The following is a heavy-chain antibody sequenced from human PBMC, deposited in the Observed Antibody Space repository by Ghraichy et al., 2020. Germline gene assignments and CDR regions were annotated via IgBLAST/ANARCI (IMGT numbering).Heavy chain of an antibody. J-gene: IGHJ4*02. D-gene: IGHD3-9*01. CDR1: GGSFSGYY. Sequence: SETLSLTCAVYGGSFSGYYWSWIRQPPGKGLEWIGEINHSGSTNYNPSLKSRVTISVDTSKNQFSLKLSSVTAADTAVYYCARETYYDILTGYSNFDYWGQGTLVTVSS. V-gene: IGHV4-34*01. CDR2: INHSGST. CDR3: ARETYYDILTGYSNFDY.